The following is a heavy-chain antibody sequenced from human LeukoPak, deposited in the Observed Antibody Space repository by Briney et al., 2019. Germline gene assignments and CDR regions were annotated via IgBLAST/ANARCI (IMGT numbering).Heavy chain of an antibody. CDR1: GDSVSSNSAA. J-gene: IGHJ6*04. D-gene: IGHD6-19*01. Sequence: SQTLSLTCAISGDSVSSNSAAWNWIRQSPSRGLEWLGRTYYRSKWYNDYAVSVKSRITINPDTSKNQFSLQLNSVTPEDTAVYYCARGEGYSSGWYVPRPNYYYYGMDVWGKGTTVTVSS. CDR2: TYYRSKWYN. CDR3: ARGEGYSSGWYVPRPNYYYYGMDV. V-gene: IGHV6-1*01.